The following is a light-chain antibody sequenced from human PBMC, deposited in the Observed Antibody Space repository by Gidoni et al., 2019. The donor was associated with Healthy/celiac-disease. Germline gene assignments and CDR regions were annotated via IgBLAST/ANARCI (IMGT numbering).Light chain of an antibody. V-gene: IGLV2-23*02. Sequence: QSALTQPASVSGSPGQSLTLSCTGTSSDVGSYNLVSWYQQHPGKAPNLMIYEVSKRPSGVSNRFSGSKSGNTASLTISGLQAEDEADYYCCSYAGSSTSMWVFGGGTKLTVL. J-gene: IGLJ2*01. CDR1: SSDVGSYNL. CDR3: CSYAGSSTSMWV. CDR2: EVS.